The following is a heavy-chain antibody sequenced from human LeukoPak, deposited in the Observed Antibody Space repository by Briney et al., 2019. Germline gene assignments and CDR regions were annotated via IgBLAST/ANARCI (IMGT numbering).Heavy chain of an antibody. CDR2: LIGSGSDA. CDR1: GLTFSPYV. J-gene: IGHJ5*02. CDR3: AKDAVRNSGRIDCFDP. Sequence: PGGSLRLSCAASGLTFSPYVVSWARQDPGKRLAWVSSLIGSGSDAHYAGSVKGRFTISRDTSKNTLYLKMNNLRAEDTAVYYCAKDAVRNSGRIDCFDPWGQGTLVTVSS. V-gene: IGHV3-23*01. D-gene: IGHD3-10*01.